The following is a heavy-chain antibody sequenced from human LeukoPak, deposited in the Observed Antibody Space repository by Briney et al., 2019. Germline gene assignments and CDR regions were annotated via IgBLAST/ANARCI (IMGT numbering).Heavy chain of an antibody. V-gene: IGHV3-7*01. CDR1: GFTFDDYG. CDR3: ARDGTAAGLYFDL. Sequence: GGSLRLSCAASGFTFDDYGMNWVRQAPGKGLEWVASIRQDGGEKSYVDSVKGRFTCSRDNTKNSLYLQMSSLRAEDTAVYYCARDGTAAGLYFDLWGQGTLVTVSS. J-gene: IGHJ4*01. CDR2: IRQDGGEK. D-gene: IGHD6-13*01.